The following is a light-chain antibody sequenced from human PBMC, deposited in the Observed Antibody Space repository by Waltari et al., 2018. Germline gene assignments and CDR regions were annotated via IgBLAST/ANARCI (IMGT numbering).Light chain of an antibody. J-gene: IGLJ2*01. Sequence: QSALTQPDSVSGSPGQPITISCTATRSDVGGFKYVPWYQQYPGKAPKVIIYDVSSRPSGVSNRFSGSKSGNSASLTISGLQAEDEADYYCSAFSSSTTGIFGGGTRVTVL. CDR3: SAFSSSTTGI. CDR1: RSDVGGFKY. V-gene: IGLV2-14*01. CDR2: DVS.